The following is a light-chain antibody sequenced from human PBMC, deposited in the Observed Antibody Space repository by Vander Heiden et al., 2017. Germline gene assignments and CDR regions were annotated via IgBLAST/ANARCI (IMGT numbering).Light chain of an antibody. Sequence: AIRMTQSPSSFSASTGDRVTITCRASQGISSYLAWYQQKPGKAPKLLIYAASTLQSGVPSRCSGSGSGTDFTLTISCLQSEDFATYYCQQYYSYHSFGPGTKVDIK. CDR2: AAS. V-gene: IGKV1-8*01. CDR3: QQYYSYHS. J-gene: IGKJ3*01. CDR1: QGISSY.